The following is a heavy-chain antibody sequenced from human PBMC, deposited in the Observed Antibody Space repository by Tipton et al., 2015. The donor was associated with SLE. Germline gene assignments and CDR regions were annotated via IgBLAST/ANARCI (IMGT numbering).Heavy chain of an antibody. J-gene: IGHJ4*02. CDR3: AREEVYGDYGFDY. Sequence: SLRLSCAASGFTFSSYKMNWVRQAPGKGLEWVSSITTSSTYIYYADSVKGRFTVSRDNANNSLFLQMNSLRAEDTAVYYCAREEVYGDYGFDYWGQGTLVTVSS. V-gene: IGHV3-21*01. D-gene: IGHD4-17*01. CDR2: ITTSSTYI. CDR1: GFTFSSYK.